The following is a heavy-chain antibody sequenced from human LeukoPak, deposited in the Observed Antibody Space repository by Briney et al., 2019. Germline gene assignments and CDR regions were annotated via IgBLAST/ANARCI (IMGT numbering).Heavy chain of an antibody. J-gene: IGHJ4*02. D-gene: IGHD2-2*01. V-gene: IGHV4-30-2*01. CDR2: IYHSGST. Sequence: SETLSLSCAVSGGSISSGGYSWSWIRQPPGKGLEWIGYIYHSGSTYYNPSLKSRVTISVDRSKNQFSLKLSSVTAADTAVYYCARYCSSTSCYFFDYWGQGTLVTVSS. CDR1: GGSISSGGYS. CDR3: ARYCSSTSCYFFDY.